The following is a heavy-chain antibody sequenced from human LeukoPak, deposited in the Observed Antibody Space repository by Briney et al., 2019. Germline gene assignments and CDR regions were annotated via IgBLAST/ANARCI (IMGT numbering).Heavy chain of an antibody. V-gene: IGHV3-21*01. CDR2: ISTSSSFI. CDR1: GFTSSHYT. J-gene: IGHJ4*02. CDR3: ARDDNWDDKPFDH. D-gene: IGHD1-20*01. Sequence: GGSLRLSCAASGFTSSHYTMNWVRQALGRGLGCGSSISTSSSFIHYADSVKGRFTISRENANTSLSLQMNRLTVEDTALYYCARDDNWDDKPFDHWGQGALVTVSS.